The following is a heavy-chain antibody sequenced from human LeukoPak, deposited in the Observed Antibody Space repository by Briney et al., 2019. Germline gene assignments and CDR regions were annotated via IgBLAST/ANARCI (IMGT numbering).Heavy chain of an antibody. Sequence: VASVKVSCKASGYTFSNYDINWVRRAPGQGLEWMGWMNPSSGNTGYAQKVQGRVTMTWSTSMTTAYMELSSLRSEDTAMYYCTRAWSGGSDAFDIWGQGTMVTVSS. V-gene: IGHV1-8*01. D-gene: IGHD3-3*01. J-gene: IGHJ3*02. CDR1: GYTFSNYD. CDR2: MNPSSGNT. CDR3: TRAWSGGSDAFDI.